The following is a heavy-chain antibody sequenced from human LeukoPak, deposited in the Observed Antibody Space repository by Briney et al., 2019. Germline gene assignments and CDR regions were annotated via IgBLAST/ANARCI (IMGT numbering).Heavy chain of an antibody. D-gene: IGHD3-10*01. CDR1: GFTFSSYS. Sequence: GGSLRLSCAASGFTFSSYSMNWVRQAPGKGLEWVSSISSSSSYIYYADSVKGRFTISRDNAKNSLYLQMNSLRAEDTAVYYCASKITMVRGVIITPDYWGQGTLVTVSS. CDR3: ASKITMVRGVIITPDY. J-gene: IGHJ4*02. CDR2: ISSSSSYI. V-gene: IGHV3-21*01.